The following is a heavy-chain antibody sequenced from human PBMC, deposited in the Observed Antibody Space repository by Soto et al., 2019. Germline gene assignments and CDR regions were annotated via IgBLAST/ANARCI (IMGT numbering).Heavy chain of an antibody. V-gene: IGHV3-13*01. CDR1: GFTFSSYD. J-gene: IGHJ4*02. CDR3: ARVMATSSSGCDY. Sequence: EVQLVESGGGLVQSGGSLRLSCAASGFTFSSYDIHWVRQGTGKGLEWVSGIGAAGDTYYADSVKGRFTISRENAKNSLYLQMNSLRAGDTGLYYCARVMATSSSGCDYWGQGTLVTVAS. D-gene: IGHD6-19*01. CDR2: IGAAGDT.